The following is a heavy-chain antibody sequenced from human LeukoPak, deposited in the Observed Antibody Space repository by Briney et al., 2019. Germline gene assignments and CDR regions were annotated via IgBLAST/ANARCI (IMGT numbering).Heavy chain of an antibody. Sequence: PGGPLRLSCAASGFTFSSYGMHWVRQAPGKGLEWVAVISYDGSNKYYADSVKGRFTISRDNSKNTLYLQMNSLRAEDTAVYYCANPPGIAAAWGQGTLVTVSS. CDR1: GFTFSSYG. CDR3: ANPPGIAAA. D-gene: IGHD6-13*01. V-gene: IGHV3-30*18. J-gene: IGHJ5*02. CDR2: ISYDGSNK.